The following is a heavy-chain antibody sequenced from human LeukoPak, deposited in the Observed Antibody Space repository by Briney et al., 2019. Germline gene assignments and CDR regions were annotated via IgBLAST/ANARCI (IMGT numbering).Heavy chain of an antibody. V-gene: IGHV4-61*02. Sequence: PSETLSLTCTVSGSSISSGSYYWSWIRQPAGKGLEWIGRIYTSGSTNYNPSLKSRVTISLDTSENHFSLKLSSVTAADTAVYYCARVTTGGYYNYWGQGTLVTVSS. CDR1: GSSISSGSYY. CDR2: IYTSGST. D-gene: IGHD3-22*01. CDR3: ARVTTGGYYNY. J-gene: IGHJ4*02.